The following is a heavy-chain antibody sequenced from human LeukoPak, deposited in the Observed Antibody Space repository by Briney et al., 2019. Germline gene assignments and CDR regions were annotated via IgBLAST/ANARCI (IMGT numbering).Heavy chain of an antibody. CDR1: GFTFSSYE. Sequence: GGSLRLSCAASGFTFSSYEMNWVRQAPGKGLEWVSFISSSGSTIYYADSVKGRFTISRDNAKNSLYLQMNRLRAEDTAVYYCTRALPSYGSWGQGILVTVSS. D-gene: IGHD4-17*01. V-gene: IGHV3-48*03. J-gene: IGHJ5*02. CDR3: TRALPSYGS. CDR2: ISSSGSTI.